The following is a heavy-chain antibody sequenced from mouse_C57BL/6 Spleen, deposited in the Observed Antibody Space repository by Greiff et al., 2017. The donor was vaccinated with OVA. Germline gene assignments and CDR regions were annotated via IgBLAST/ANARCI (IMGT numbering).Heavy chain of an antibody. CDR2: ISGGGGNT. D-gene: IGHD2-5*01. V-gene: IGHV5-9*01. CDR1: GFTFSSYT. CDR3: AREISKGEVDY. J-gene: IGHJ4*01. Sequence: EVQGVESGGGLVKPGGSLKLSCAASGFTFSSYTMSWVSQTPEKRLEWVATISGGGGNTYYPDSVKGRFTISRDNAKNTLYLQMSSLRSEDTALYDCAREISKGEVDYWGQGTSVTVSS.